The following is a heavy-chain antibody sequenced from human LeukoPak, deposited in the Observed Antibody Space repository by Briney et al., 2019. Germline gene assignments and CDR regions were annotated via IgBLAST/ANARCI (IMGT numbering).Heavy chain of an antibody. CDR3: ARGASYYYGSGDTSSLVDY. D-gene: IGHD3-10*01. CDR1: GYTFTSYA. J-gene: IGHJ4*02. CDR2: INAGNGNT. V-gene: IGHV1-3*03. Sequence: GASVKVSCKASGYTFTSYAMHWVRQAPGQRLEWMGWINAGNGNTKYSQEFQGRVTITRDTSASTAYMELSSLRSEDMAVYYCARGASYYYGSGDTSSLVDYWGQGTLVTVSS.